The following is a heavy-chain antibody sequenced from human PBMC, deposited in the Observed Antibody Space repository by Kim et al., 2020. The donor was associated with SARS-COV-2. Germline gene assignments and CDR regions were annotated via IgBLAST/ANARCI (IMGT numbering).Heavy chain of an antibody. Sequence: GGSLRLSCAAFGFSLSRHAMHWVRQAPGKGLEWVAVMSYDGSIKHSADSVKGRFNISRDNSKYTVYLQMNSLRVEDTALYYCASDSVDSGSYLDYWGQGT. D-gene: IGHD3-10*01. CDR3: ASDSVDSGSYLDY. CDR2: MSYDGSIK. V-gene: IGHV3-30*04. J-gene: IGHJ4*02. CDR1: GFSLSRHA.